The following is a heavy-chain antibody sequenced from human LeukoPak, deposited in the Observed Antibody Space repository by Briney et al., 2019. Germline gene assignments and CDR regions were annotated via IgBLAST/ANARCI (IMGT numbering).Heavy chain of an antibody. CDR1: GYTFTGCY. CDR2: INPNSGGT. V-gene: IGHV1-2*02. Sequence: ASVKVSCKASGYTFTGCYMHWVRQAPGQGLEWMGWINPNSGGTNYAQKFQGRVTMTRDTSISTAYMELSRLRSDDTAVYYCALVVVRWDAFDIWGQGTMVTVSS. CDR3: ALVVVRWDAFDI. J-gene: IGHJ3*02. D-gene: IGHD2-15*01.